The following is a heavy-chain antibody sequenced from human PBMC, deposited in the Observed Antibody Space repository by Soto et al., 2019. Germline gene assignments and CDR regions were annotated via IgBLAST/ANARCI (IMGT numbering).Heavy chain of an antibody. Sequence: QVQLVKSGAEVKGPGASVKVSCKASRYTFTAYFIHWVRQAPGQGLKWMGWMNSNNGDTFYAQKFQGRLTMTRDTSINTAYMELSRLRSDDTAVYYCARESYNWNYDYWGQGSLVTVSS. CDR2: MNSNNGDT. J-gene: IGHJ4*02. CDR3: ARESYNWNYDY. V-gene: IGHV1-2*02. CDR1: RYTFTAYF. D-gene: IGHD1-20*01.